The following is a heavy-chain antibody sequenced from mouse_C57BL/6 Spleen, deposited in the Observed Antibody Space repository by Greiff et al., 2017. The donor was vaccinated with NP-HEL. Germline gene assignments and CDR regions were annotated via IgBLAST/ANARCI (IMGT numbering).Heavy chain of an antibody. D-gene: IGHD4-1*01. CDR2: IYPGDGDT. V-gene: IGHV1-80*01. CDR3: ARSLTGTRYFDV. Sequence: VQLQQSGAELVKPGASVKISCKASGYAFSSYWMNWVKQRPGKGLEWIGQIYPGDGDTNYNGKFKGKATLTADKSSSTAYMQLSSLTSEDSAVYFCARSLTGTRYFDVWGTGTTVTVSS. CDR1: GYAFSSYW. J-gene: IGHJ1*03.